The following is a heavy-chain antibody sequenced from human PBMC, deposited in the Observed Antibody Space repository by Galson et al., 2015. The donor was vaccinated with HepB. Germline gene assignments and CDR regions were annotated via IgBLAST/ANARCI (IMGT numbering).Heavy chain of an antibody. J-gene: IGHJ4*02. V-gene: IGHV3-30*18. CDR3: AKDGVDTGDYFDY. D-gene: IGHD5-18*01. CDR2: ISYDGSNK. Sequence: SLRLSCAASGFTFSSYGMHWVRQAPGKGLEWVAVISYDGSNKYYADSVKGRFTISRDNSKSTLYLQMNSLRAEDTAVYYCAKDGVDTGDYFDYWGQGTLVTVSS. CDR1: GFTFSSYG.